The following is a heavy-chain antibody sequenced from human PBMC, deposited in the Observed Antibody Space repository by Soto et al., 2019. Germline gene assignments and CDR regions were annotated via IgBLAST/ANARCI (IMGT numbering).Heavy chain of an antibody. V-gene: IGHV3-23*01. CDR3: APEGDQLLYPVDWFDP. CDR2: ISGSGGST. J-gene: IGHJ5*02. Sequence: GGSLRLSCAASGFTFSSYAMSWVRQAPGKGLEWVSAISGSGGSTYYADSVKGRFTISRDNSKNTLYLQMNSLRAEDTAVYYCAPEGDQLLYPVDWFDPWGQGTLVTVSS. CDR1: GFTFSSYA. D-gene: IGHD2-2*02.